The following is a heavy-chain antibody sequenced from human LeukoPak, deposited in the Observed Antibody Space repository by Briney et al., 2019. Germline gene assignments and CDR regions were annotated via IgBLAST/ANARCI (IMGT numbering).Heavy chain of an antibody. V-gene: IGHV1-46*01. Sequence: ASVKVSCKASGYXFTSYYIHWVRQAPGQGREWLGVINPSGGSTSYAQKFQGRVTMTRDTSTSTVYMELSSLRSEDTAVYYCAREGRVNYDSSGYSAFDIWGQGTMVTVSS. CDR3: AREGRVNYDSSGYSAFDI. D-gene: IGHD3-22*01. J-gene: IGHJ3*02. CDR1: GYXFTSYY. CDR2: INPSGGST.